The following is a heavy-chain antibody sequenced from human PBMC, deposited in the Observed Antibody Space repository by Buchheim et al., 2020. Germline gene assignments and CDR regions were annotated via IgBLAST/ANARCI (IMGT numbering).Heavy chain of an antibody. V-gene: IGHV4-39*01. D-gene: IGHD4-11*01. J-gene: IGHJ4*02. Sequence: QVQLQESGPGLVKPSETLSLTCTVSGGSISSSSYYWGWIRQPPGKGLEWIGSIYYSGSTYYNPSLKSRVTISVDTSKNQFSLKLSSVTAADTAVYYCARRSTRTVTTFDYWGQGTL. CDR1: GGSISSSSYY. CDR3: ARRSTRTVTTFDY. CDR2: IYYSGST.